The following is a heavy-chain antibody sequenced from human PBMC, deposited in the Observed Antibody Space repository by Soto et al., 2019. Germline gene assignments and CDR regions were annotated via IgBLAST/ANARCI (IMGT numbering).Heavy chain of an antibody. CDR3: ARPPPGSGGPPNYYAMDV. CDR1: GFTFTTYW. CDR2: IKQDGSEK. D-gene: IGHD6-25*01. J-gene: IGHJ6*02. Sequence: GGSLRLSCAASGFTFTTYWMSWVRQAPAKGLEWVANIKQDGSEKYYVDSVKGRFTISRDNAKNSLYLQMNSLRAEDTALYYCARPPPGSGGPPNYYAMDVWVEGHTATVS. V-gene: IGHV3-7*01.